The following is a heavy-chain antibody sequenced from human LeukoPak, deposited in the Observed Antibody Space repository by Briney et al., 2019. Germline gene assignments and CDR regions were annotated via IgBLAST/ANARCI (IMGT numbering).Heavy chain of an antibody. D-gene: IGHD4-17*01. CDR3: ARDRGPEYGDYGGPYDN. J-gene: IGHJ4*02. Sequence: PSETLSLTCTVSGGSISSGGYYWSWIHQRPGKGLEWIGYIYYSGSTYYNPALKSRVAISLDTSKNQFSLKLSSVTAADTAVYYCARDRGPEYGDYGGPYDNWGQGTLVTVSS. CDR1: GGSISSGGYY. V-gene: IGHV4-31*03. CDR2: IYYSGST.